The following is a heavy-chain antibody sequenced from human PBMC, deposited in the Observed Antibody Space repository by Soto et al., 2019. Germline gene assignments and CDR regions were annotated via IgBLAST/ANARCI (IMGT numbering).Heavy chain of an antibody. D-gene: IGHD2-15*01. J-gene: IGHJ4*02. V-gene: IGHV4-39*01. Sequence: QLQLQESGPGLVKPSETLSLTCTVSGGSISSSSYYWGWIRQPPGKGLEWIGSIYYSGSTYYNPSLKSRVTISVDTSKNQFSLKLSSVTAADTAVYYCARQGSGRYCSGGSCYPTFDYWGQGTLVTVSS. CDR1: GGSISSSSYY. CDR2: IYYSGST. CDR3: ARQGSGRYCSGGSCYPTFDY.